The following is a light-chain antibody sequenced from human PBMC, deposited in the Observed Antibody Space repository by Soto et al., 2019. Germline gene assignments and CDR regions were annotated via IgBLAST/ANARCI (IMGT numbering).Light chain of an antibody. CDR1: QSISSW. J-gene: IGKJ5*01. Sequence: DIQRTHSPTTLSASVGDRVTITCRASQSISSWLAWYKQKPGKAPKLLIYKESSLESGVPSRFSGGGSGPEFPLTISSLKPDDFATNYGQKYNSYPPFGQGTRLEIK. V-gene: IGKV1-5*03. CDR2: KES. CDR3: QKYNSYPP.